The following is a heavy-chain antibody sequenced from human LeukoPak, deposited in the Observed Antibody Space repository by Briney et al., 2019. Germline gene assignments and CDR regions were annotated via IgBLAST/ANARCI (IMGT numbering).Heavy chain of an antibody. D-gene: IGHD3-9*01. J-gene: IGHJ4*02. V-gene: IGHV4-39*01. Sequence: SETLSLTCTVSGGSISSSHYYWGWIRQTPGKGLEWIGTIYYSGTTYYNPSLESRATISEDTSKNQFSLTLRSVTAADTAVYYCARAPYDILTGYYSFDYWGQGTLVTVSS. CDR1: GGSISSSHYY. CDR2: IYYSGTT. CDR3: ARAPYDILTGYYSFDY.